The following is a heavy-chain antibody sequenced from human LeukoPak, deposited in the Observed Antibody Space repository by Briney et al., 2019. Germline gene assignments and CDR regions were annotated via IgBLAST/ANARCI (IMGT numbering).Heavy chain of an antibody. V-gene: IGHV4-39*01. CDR1: GGSISSSSYY. CDR2: IYYSGST. J-gene: IGHJ5*02. D-gene: IGHD6-25*01. Sequence: PSETLSLTCTVSGGSISSSSYYWGWIRQPPGKGLEWIGSIYYSGSTYYNPSLKGRVTISVDTSKNQFSLKLSSVSAPDTAVYYCARLLAGYNWFDPWGQGTLVTVSS. CDR3: ARLLAGYNWFDP.